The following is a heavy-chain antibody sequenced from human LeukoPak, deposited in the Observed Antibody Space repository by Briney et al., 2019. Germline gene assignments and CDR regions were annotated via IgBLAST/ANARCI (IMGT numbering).Heavy chain of an antibody. V-gene: IGHV3-9*01. J-gene: IGHJ4*02. CDR2: ISWNSGSI. CDR3: AREGSSSSSFCFDY. CDR1: GFTFDDYA. D-gene: IGHD6-6*01. Sequence: PGGSLRLSCAASGFTFDDYAMHWVRQAPGKGLEWVSGISWNSGSIGYADSVKGRFTISRDNSKNTLYLQMNSLRAEDTAVYYCAREGSSSSSFCFDYWGQGTLVTVSS.